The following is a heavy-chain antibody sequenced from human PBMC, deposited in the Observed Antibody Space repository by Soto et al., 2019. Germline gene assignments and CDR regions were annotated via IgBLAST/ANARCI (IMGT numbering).Heavy chain of an antibody. CDR3: ARGPSKRLPEYYSHY. Sequence: SVKVSCKASGGAFSSYAISWVRQAPGQGLEWMGGIIPIFGTANYAQKFQGRVTITADESTSTAYMELSSLRSEDTAVYYCARGPSKRLPEYYSHYRGQATPVTVSS. CDR2: IIPIFGTA. J-gene: IGHJ4*02. V-gene: IGHV1-69*13. CDR1: GGAFSSYA.